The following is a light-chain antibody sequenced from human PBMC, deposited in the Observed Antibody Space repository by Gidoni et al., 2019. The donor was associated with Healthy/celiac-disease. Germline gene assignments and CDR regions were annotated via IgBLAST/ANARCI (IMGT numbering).Light chain of an antibody. CDR3: AAWDDSLSGL. CDR1: SSNIGSNY. J-gene: IGLJ3*02. V-gene: IGLV1-47*01. Sequence: QSVLTQPPSASGTPGQRVTISCSGSSSNIGSNYVYGYQQLPGTAPKLLIYRNNQRPSGVPDRFSGSKSGISASLAISGLRSEDEADYYCAAWDDSLSGLFGGGTKLTVL. CDR2: RNN.